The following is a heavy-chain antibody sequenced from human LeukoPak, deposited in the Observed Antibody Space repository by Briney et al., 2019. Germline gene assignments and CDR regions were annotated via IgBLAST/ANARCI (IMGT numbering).Heavy chain of an antibody. D-gene: IGHD5-24*01. CDR3: GRHTRWLQYPRSFAY. Sequence: KASETLSLTCTVSGGSINSSSYYWGWIRQPPGKGLEWIGSIYYSGSTYYNPSLKSRVTISVDTSKNQFSLKLSSVTAADTFFSCRGRHTRWLQYPRSFAYWGQGTLVTVSS. J-gene: IGHJ4*02. CDR1: GGSINSSSYY. V-gene: IGHV4-39*01. CDR2: IYYSGST.